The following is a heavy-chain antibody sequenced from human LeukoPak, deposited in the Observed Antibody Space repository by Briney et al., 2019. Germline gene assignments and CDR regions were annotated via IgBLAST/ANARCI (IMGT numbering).Heavy chain of an antibody. Sequence: GRSLRLSCAASGFTFDDYAMHWVRQAPGKGLEWVSAISGSGGNTYYADSVKGRFTISRDNSKNALYLRMNSLRAEDTAVYYCAKLRGSGSYSANDYWGQGTLVTVSS. CDR2: ISGSGGNT. J-gene: IGHJ4*02. CDR3: AKLRGSGSYSANDY. V-gene: IGHV3-23*01. CDR1: GFTFDDYA. D-gene: IGHD3-10*01.